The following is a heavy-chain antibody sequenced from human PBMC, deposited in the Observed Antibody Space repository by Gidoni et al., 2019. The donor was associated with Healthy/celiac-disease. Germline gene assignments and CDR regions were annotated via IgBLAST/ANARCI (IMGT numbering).Heavy chain of an antibody. CDR2: FDYSGST. CDR1: GGSISSYY. V-gene: IGHV4-59*01. CDR3: ARGSGGMDV. J-gene: IGHJ6*02. Sequence: QVQLQESGPGLVKPSETLSLTCTVSGGSISSYYWSWIRQPPGKGLAGIGYFDYSGSTNYNPSLKSRVTISVDTSKNQFSLKLSSVTAADTAVYYWARGSGGMDVWGQGTTVTVSS.